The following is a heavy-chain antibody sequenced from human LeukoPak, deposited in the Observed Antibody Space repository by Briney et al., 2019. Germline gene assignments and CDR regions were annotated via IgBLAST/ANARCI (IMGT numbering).Heavy chain of an antibody. Sequence: GGSLRLSCAASGFTFRNNWMNWIRQTPGKGPEWVANIRPDASDTGYVDSVKGRFTISRDNAKNLLYLQMNSLRVDDTAVYYCTSISLGANEDYWGQGTRVTVSS. CDR2: IRPDASDT. CDR3: TSISLGANEDY. D-gene: IGHD1-26*01. V-gene: IGHV3-7*03. CDR1: GFTFRNNW. J-gene: IGHJ4*02.